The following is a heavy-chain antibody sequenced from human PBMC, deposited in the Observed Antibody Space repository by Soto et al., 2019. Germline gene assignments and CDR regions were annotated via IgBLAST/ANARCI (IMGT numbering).Heavy chain of an antibody. V-gene: IGHV1-8*01. CDR1: GYTFTSYD. D-gene: IGHD2-15*01. J-gene: IGHJ3*02. CDR3: ARVVVVVVAATRDDAFDI. Sequence: QVQLVQSGAEVKKPGASVKVSCKASGYTFTSYDINWVRQATGQGLEWMGWMNPNSGNTGYAQKFQGRVTMTRNTSISTAYRERSSLRSEDTAVYYCARVVVVVVAATRDDAFDIWGQGTMVTVSS. CDR2: MNPNSGNT.